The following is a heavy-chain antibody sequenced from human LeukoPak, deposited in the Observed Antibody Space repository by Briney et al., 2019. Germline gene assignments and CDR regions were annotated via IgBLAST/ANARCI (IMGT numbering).Heavy chain of an antibody. Sequence: PGGSLRLSCAASGFTFSSYSMNWVRQAPGKGLEWVSSISSSSSYIYYADSVKGRFTISRDNAKNSLYLQMNSLRAEDTAVYYCATWLFEGRGVTPDPSAFDIWGQGTMVTVSS. CDR3: ATWLFEGRGVTPDPSAFDI. J-gene: IGHJ3*02. D-gene: IGHD3-10*01. CDR1: GFTFSSYS. V-gene: IGHV3-21*01. CDR2: ISSSSSYI.